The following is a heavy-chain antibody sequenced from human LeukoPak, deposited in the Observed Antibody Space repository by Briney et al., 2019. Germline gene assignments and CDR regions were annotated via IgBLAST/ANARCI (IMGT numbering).Heavy chain of an antibody. D-gene: IGHD3-22*01. V-gene: IGHV1-8*01. CDR3: ARSLARYYYDSSGY. J-gene: IGHJ4*02. CDR2: MNPNSGNT. Sequence: ASVKVSCKASGYTFTSYDINWVRQATGQGLEWMGWMNPNSGNTGYAQKFQGRVTMTRNTSISTAYMELSSLRSEDTAVYYCARSLARYYYDSSGYWGPGTLVTVSS. CDR1: GYTFTSYD.